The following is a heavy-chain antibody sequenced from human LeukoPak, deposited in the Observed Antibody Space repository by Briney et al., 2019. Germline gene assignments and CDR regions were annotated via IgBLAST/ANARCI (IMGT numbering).Heavy chain of an antibody. D-gene: IGHD3-22*01. CDR3: ARCRKYYYDSSGYYDFDY. J-gene: IGHJ4*02. CDR1: GFTFSSYS. Sequence: GGSLRLSCAASGFTFSSYSMNWVRQAPGKGLEWVSSISSSSSHIYYADSVKGRFTISRDNAKNSLYLQMNSLRAEDTAVYYCARCRKYYYDSSGYYDFDYWGQGTLVTVSS. CDR2: ISSSSSHI. V-gene: IGHV3-21*01.